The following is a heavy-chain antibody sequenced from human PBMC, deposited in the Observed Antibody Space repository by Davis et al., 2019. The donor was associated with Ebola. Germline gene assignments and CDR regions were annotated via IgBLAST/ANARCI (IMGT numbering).Heavy chain of an antibody. CDR3: ARHLAGEDFDY. CDR2: IYPGDSDT. J-gene: IGHJ4*02. CDR1: GYSFTSSW. D-gene: IGHD4-17*01. Sequence: GSLSLSCTGSGYSFTSSWIGWVRQMPGKRVEWMGIIYPGDSDTRYSPSFQGQATTSANKSISTAYLQWSSLKASDTAMYYCARHLAGEDFDYWGQGTLVTVSS. V-gene: IGHV5-51*01.